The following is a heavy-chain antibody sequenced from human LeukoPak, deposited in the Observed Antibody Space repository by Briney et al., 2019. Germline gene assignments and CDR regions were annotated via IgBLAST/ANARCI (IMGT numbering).Heavy chain of an antibody. V-gene: IGHV4-59*01. CDR2: IYYSGST. Sequence: ASETLSLTCTVSGGSISSYYWSWIRQPPGKGLEWIGYIYYSGSTNYNPSLKSRVTISVDTSKNQFSLKLSSVTAADTAVYYCARGLVTTFYYYYYMDVWGKGTTVTVSS. CDR1: GGSISSYY. CDR3: ARGLVTTFYYYYYMDV. J-gene: IGHJ6*03. D-gene: IGHD2/OR15-2a*01.